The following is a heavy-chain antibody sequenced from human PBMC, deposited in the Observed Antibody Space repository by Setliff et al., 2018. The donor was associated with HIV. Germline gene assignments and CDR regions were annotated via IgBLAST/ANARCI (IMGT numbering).Heavy chain of an antibody. Sequence: SETLSLTCTVSGPSINIHYWSWIRQSPGKTFEWIGYIYSTGSTNYNPSLQSPVTISMVASRNHFSRKVTSVTAADTAVYYCAKGAGFYGDYTFDHWGQGRQVTVSS. D-gene: IGHD4-17*01. CDR2: IYSTGST. J-gene: IGHJ4*02. CDR3: AKGAGFYGDYTFDH. V-gene: IGHV4-59*11. CDR1: GPSINIHY.